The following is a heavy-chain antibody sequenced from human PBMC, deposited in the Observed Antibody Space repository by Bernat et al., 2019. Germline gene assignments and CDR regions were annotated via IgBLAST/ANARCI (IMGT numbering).Heavy chain of an antibody. Sequence: VQLVESGGGVVQPGRSLRLSCTTSGFTFGDYAMSWFRQAPGKGLEWVGFTGTKAYGGTTEYAASVKGRFTISRDDSKSIAYLQMNSLETEDTAVYYCTRDGGGGAFDIWGQGTLVTVSS. CDR2: TGTKAYGGTT. CDR3: TRDGGGGAFDI. V-gene: IGHV3-49*03. CDR1: GFTFGDYA. J-gene: IGHJ3*02. D-gene: IGHD3-16*01.